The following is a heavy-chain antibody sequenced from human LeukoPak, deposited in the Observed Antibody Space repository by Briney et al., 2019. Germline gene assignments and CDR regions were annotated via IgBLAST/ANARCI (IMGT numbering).Heavy chain of an antibody. D-gene: IGHD4-23*01. J-gene: IGHJ4*02. CDR3: ARQAGAGTRWDYFDY. CDR2: IDYRGTA. CDR1: GASISSSDGYF. Sequence: SETLSLTCTVSGASISSSDGYFWAWIRQPPGKGPDWIGIIDYRGTAFYNPSLESRVTISVETSNNFFSLKVRSVSDADTAQYYRARQAGAGTRWDYFDYWGQGIQVTVSS. V-gene: IGHV4-39*01.